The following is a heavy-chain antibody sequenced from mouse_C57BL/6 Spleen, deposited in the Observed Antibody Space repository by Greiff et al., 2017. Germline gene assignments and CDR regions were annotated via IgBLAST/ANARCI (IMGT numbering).Heavy chain of an antibody. D-gene: IGHD2-14*01. V-gene: IGHV2-5*01. CDR3: AKGYPNYAMDY. Sequence: VKVVESGPGLVQPSQSLSITCTVSGFSLTSYGVHWVRQSPGKGLEWLGVIWRGGSTDYNAAFMSRLSITKDNSKSQVFFKMNSLQADDTAIYYCAKGYPNYAMDYWGQGTSVTVSS. J-gene: IGHJ4*01. CDR2: IWRGGST. CDR1: GFSLTSYG.